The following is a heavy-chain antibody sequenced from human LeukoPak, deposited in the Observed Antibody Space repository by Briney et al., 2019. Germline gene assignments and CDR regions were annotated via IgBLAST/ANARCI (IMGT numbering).Heavy chain of an antibody. CDR3: AKGPGGYGGPGLNFDY. J-gene: IGHJ4*02. CDR2: ISYDGSNK. V-gene: IGHV3-30-3*01. CDR1: GFTFSSYA. Sequence: GRSLRLSCAASGFTFSSYAMHWVRQAPGKGLEWVAVISYDGSNKYYADSVKGRFTISRDNSKNTLYLQMNSLRAEDTAVYYCAKGPGGYGGPGLNFDYWGQGTLVTVSS. D-gene: IGHD1-26*01.